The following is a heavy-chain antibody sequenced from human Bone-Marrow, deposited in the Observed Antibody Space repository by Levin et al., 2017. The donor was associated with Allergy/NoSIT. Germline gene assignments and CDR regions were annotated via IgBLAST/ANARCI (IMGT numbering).Heavy chain of an antibody. D-gene: IGHD2-15*01. CDR1: GFTFKNYA. CDR2: ITGLSDDI. Sequence: PSETLSLTCAASGFTFKNYAMGWVRQAPGKGLEWVSVITGLSDDINYADSVKGRFTISRENSKNTLHLQMNSLRVEDTAVYYCAKNVDGSRYSAVGRWGLGTLVTVSS. CDR3: AKNVDGSRYSAVGR. J-gene: IGHJ5*02. V-gene: IGHV3-23*01.